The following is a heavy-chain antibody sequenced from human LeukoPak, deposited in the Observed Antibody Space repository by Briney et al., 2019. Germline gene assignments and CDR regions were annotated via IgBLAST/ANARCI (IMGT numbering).Heavy chain of an antibody. J-gene: IGHJ4*02. CDR3: ASSSYGGNSGTFDY. Sequence: GSLRLSCAASGFTFSSYWMSWVRQPPGKGLEWIGEINHSGSTNYNPSLKSRVTISVDTSKNQFSLKLSSVTAADTAVYYCASSSYGGNSGTFDYWGQGTLVTVSS. V-gene: IGHV4-34*01. D-gene: IGHD4-23*01. CDR2: INHSGST. CDR1: GFTFSSYW.